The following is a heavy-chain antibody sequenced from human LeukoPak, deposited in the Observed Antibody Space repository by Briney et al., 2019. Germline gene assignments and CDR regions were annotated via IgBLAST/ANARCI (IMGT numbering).Heavy chain of an antibody. V-gene: IGHV3-7*01. D-gene: IGHD2-8*01. CDR3: ARSNGFGMDV. J-gene: IGHJ6*02. CDR2: IKQGGSEK. Sequence: TGGSLRLSCAASGITFSNYWMSWVRQAPGKGLEWVANIKQGGSEKYYVDSVKGRFTISRDNAKNSLYLQMNSLRAEDTAVYYCARSNGFGMDVWGQGTTVTVSS. CDR1: GITFSNYW.